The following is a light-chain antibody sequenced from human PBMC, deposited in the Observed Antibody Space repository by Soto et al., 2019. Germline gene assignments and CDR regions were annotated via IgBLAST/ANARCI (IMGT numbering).Light chain of an antibody. CDR1: QTVISNY. CDR3: QQCGSSTWT. CDR2: GAS. V-gene: IGKV3-20*01. J-gene: IGKJ1*01. Sequence: LTQSPGTLSLSPGERATLSCRASQTVISNYLAWYQQKTGQAPRLLIYGASSRAAGIPDRFTGSGSGTDFTLTIRRLETADFAMYYCQQCGSSTWTFGQGTKGDIK.